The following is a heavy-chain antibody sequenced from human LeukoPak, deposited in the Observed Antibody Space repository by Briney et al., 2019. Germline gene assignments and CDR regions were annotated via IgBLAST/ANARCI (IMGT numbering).Heavy chain of an antibody. Sequence: SVNVSCKASRGTFSSYAISWVRQAPGQGLDWMGGIIPIFGTANYAQKFQGRVTITADKSTSTAYMELSSLRSEDTAVYYCAREAIVVVPAAMEGASRFDPWGQGTLVTVSS. CDR3: AREAIVVVPAAMEGASRFDP. CDR1: RGTFSSYA. V-gene: IGHV1-69*06. J-gene: IGHJ5*02. CDR2: IIPIFGTA. D-gene: IGHD2-2*01.